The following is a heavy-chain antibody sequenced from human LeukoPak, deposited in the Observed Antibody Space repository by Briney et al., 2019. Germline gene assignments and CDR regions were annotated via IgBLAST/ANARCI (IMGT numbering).Heavy chain of an antibody. Sequence: GGSLRLSCAASGFTFSTYPMAWVRQAPGGGLEWVSGISGDGYYADSVKGRFAISRDNSESTLYLQMNSLRAEDTAVYYCAKDFGRNLGGPGYWGRGTRVTVSS. CDR3: AKDFGRNLGGPGY. CDR1: GFTFSTYP. J-gene: IGHJ4*02. V-gene: IGHV3-23*01. CDR2: ISGDG. D-gene: IGHD3-10*01.